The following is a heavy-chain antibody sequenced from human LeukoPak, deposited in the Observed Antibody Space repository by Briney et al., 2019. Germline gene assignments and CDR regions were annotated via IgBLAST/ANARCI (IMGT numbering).Heavy chain of an antibody. CDR2: ISGGGGST. CDR3: ARHPGLSNAFDI. J-gene: IGHJ3*02. CDR1: AFTFRNSA. D-gene: IGHD3-16*01. V-gene: IGHV3-23*01. Sequence: SGGSLRLSCAASAFTFRNSAMSWVRQAPGKGLEWVSTISGGGGSTYSADSVKGRFTISRDNSKNTLYLQMNSLRAEDTAVYYCARHPGLSNAFDIWGQGTMVTVSS.